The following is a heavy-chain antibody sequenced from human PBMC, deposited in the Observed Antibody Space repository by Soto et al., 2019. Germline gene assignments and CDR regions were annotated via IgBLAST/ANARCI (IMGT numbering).Heavy chain of an antibody. CDR3: ARDGQYGDYGYYFDF. CDR2: ISPNSGVT. Sequence: QLQLLQSGAEVQDPGASVKVSCKASGYTFTAYYIHWVRQAPGQGLEWMGWISPNSGVTNYAQKFQGRVTMTRDTSITTAHMELSGLRSDDSAIYYCARDGQYGDYGYYFDFWGPGTLVTVSS. J-gene: IGHJ4*02. CDR1: GYTFTAYY. V-gene: IGHV1-2*02. D-gene: IGHD4-17*01.